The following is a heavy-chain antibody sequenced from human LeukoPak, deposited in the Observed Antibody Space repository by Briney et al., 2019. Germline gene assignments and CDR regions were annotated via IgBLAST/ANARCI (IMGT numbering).Heavy chain of an antibody. V-gene: IGHV4-61*02. CDR1: GGSISSGSYY. CDR2: IYTSGST. D-gene: IGHD5-12*01. CDR3: AREDIVATYGSTDY. Sequence: SETLSLTCTVSGGSISSGSYYWSWIRQPAGKGLEWIGRIYTSGSTNYNPSLKSRVTISVDTSKNQFSLKLSSVTAADTAVYYCAREDIVATYGSTDYWGQGTLVTVSS. J-gene: IGHJ4*02.